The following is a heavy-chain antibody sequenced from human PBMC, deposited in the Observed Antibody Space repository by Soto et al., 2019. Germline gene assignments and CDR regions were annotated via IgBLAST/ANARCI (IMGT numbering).Heavy chain of an antibody. CDR3: ARDSVGATHRGEYGMDV. V-gene: IGHV3-74*01. J-gene: IGHJ6*02. CDR1: GFTFSSYW. D-gene: IGHD1-26*01. Sequence: EVQLVESGGGLVQPGGSLRLSCAASGFTFSSYWMHWVRQAPGKGLVWVSRINSDGSSTSYADSVKGRFTISRDNAKNTLYLQMNSLRAEDTAVYYCARDSVGATHRGEYGMDVWGQGTTVTVSS. CDR2: INSDGSST.